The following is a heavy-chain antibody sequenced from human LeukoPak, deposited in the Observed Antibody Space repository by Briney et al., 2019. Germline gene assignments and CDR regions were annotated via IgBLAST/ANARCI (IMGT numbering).Heavy chain of an antibody. J-gene: IGHJ3*02. CDR2: MNPNSGNT. V-gene: IGHV1-8*01. D-gene: IGHD3-22*01. CDR3: ARGGNYYDSSGYYSAFDI. Sequence: ASVKVSCKASGYTFTSYDINWVRQATGQGLEWMGWMNPNSGNTGYAQKFQGRVTMTRDTSTSTVNMELSSLRSEDTAVYYCARGGNYYDSSGYYSAFDIWGQGTMVTVSS. CDR1: GYTFTSYD.